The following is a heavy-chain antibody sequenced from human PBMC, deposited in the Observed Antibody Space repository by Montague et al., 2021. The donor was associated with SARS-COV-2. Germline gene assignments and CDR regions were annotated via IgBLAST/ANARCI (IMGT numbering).Heavy chain of an antibody. V-gene: IGHV3-66*01. CDR3: ARARAYCGGDCYWGGAFDT. Sequence: SLRLSCAASGFTVSSNYMSWVRQAPGKGLEWVSVIYSGGSTYYADSVKGRFTISRDNSKNTLYLQMNSLRAEDTAVYCCARARAYCGGDCYWGGAFDTWGQGTMVTVSS. CDR2: IYSGGST. CDR1: GFTVSSNY. D-gene: IGHD2-21*02. J-gene: IGHJ3*02.